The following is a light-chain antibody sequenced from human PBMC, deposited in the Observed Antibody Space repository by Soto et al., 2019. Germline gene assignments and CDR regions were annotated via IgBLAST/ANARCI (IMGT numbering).Light chain of an antibody. CDR1: ESVSSY. Sequence: EIVLTQSPATLSLSPGERATLSCRASESVSSYLAWYQQKPGQAPRLLIYDASNRATGIPARFSGSGSGTDFTLTISSLEPEDFAVYYCQQRSNRPITFGQGTRLEI. CDR2: DAS. V-gene: IGKV3-11*01. CDR3: QQRSNRPIT. J-gene: IGKJ5*01.